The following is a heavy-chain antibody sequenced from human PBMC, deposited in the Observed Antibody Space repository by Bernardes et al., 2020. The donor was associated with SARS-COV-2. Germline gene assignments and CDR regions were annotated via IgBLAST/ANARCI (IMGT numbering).Heavy chain of an antibody. Sequence: GGSLRLSCAASGFTYGSYALSWVRQAPGKGLEWISSISGRGTTTYYADSVRGRFTISRDNSKRTLYLQMTGLRAEDTALYYCPRSSYYFESGEYYSDAFDIWGQGSMVTVSS. V-gene: IGHV3-23*01. CDR1: GFTYGSYA. D-gene: IGHD3-22*01. CDR2: ISGRGTTT. J-gene: IGHJ3*02. CDR3: PRSSYYFESGEYYSDAFDI.